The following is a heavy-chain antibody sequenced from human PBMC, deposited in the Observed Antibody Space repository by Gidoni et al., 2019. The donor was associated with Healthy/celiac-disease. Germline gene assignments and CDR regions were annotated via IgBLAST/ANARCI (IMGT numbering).Heavy chain of an antibody. Sequence: EVQLVESWGGLVKPGGSLRLSCAASGFSFSRYSMNWVRQAPGKGLEWVSSSSSSSSYIYYADSVKGRFTISRDNAKNALYLQMNSLRAEDTAVYYCARDKSRGQWLVGRYFDYWGQGTLVTVSS. CDR2: SSSSSSYI. J-gene: IGHJ4*02. CDR3: ARDKSRGQWLVGRYFDY. CDR1: GFSFSRYS. V-gene: IGHV3-21*01. D-gene: IGHD6-19*01.